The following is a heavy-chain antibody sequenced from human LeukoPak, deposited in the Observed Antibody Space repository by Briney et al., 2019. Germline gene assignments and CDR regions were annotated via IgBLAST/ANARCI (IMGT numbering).Heavy chain of an antibody. D-gene: IGHD5-12*01. V-gene: IGHV4-61*08. CDR2: MYYTGST. CDR3: ARTASGYTFIDY. CDR1: GGSISSGDYY. J-gene: IGHJ4*02. Sequence: SETLSLTCTVSGGSISSGDYYWSWIRQPPGKGLEWIGYMYYTGSTVYNPSLKSRVTISVDTSKNQFSLKLSSVTAADTAVYYCARTASGYTFIDYWGQGTLVTVSS.